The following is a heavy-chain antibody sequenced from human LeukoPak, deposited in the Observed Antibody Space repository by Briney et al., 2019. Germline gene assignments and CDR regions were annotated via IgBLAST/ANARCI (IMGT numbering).Heavy chain of an antibody. CDR1: GYTFTRYG. Sequence: VASVKVSCKASGYTFTRYGISWVRQAPGQGLEWMGWISAYNGNTNYAQKLQGRVTMTTDTSTSTAYMELRSLRSDDTAVYYCASLGEQWLEGLNAFDIWGQGTMVTVSS. D-gene: IGHD6-19*01. J-gene: IGHJ3*02. V-gene: IGHV1-18*01. CDR2: ISAYNGNT. CDR3: ASLGEQWLEGLNAFDI.